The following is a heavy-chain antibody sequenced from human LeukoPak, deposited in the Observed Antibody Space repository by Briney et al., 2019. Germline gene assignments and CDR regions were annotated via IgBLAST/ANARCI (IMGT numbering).Heavy chain of an antibody. Sequence: PGGSLRLSCAASGFTFSSYWMSWVRQAPGRGLEWVSAISGSGGSTYYADSVKGRFTISRDNSKNTLYLQMNSLRAEDTAVYYCAKFSLRFLEWGYFDYWGQGTLVTVSS. J-gene: IGHJ4*02. CDR2: ISGSGGST. CDR3: AKFSLRFLEWGYFDY. CDR1: GFTFSSYW. V-gene: IGHV3-23*01. D-gene: IGHD3-3*01.